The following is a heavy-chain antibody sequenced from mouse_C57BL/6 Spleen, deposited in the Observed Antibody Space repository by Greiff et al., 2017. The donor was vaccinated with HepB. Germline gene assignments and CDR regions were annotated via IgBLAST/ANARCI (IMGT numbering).Heavy chain of an antibody. CDR3: ARLTRGFAY. V-gene: IGHV1-26*01. J-gene: IGHJ3*01. Sequence: VQLQQSGPELVKPGASVKISCKASGYTFTDYYMNWVKQSHGKSLEWIGDINPNNGGTSYNQKFKGKATLTVDKSSSTAYMELRSLTSEDSAVYYCARLTRGFAYWGQGTLVTVSA. CDR1: GYTFTDYY. CDR2: INPNNGGT.